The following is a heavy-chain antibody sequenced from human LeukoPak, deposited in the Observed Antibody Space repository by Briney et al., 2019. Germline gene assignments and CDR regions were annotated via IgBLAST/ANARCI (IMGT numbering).Heavy chain of an antibody. CDR1: GFPFNTYV. J-gene: IGHJ4*02. CDR2: ISISGDTT. Sequence: GGSLRLSCAASGFPFNTYVMSWVRQAPGKGLEWVSAISISGDTTYYADAVKGRFTISRDNSKNTVYLQMNSLRAEDTAVYYCANEIRPNDYWGQGTLVTVSS. CDR3: ANEIRPNDY. V-gene: IGHV3-23*01. D-gene: IGHD4-17*01.